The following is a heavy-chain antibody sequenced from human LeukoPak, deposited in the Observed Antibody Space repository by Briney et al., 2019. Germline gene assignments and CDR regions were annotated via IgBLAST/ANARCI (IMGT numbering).Heavy chain of an antibody. CDR3: ATIAYCGGDCYPLDAFDI. D-gene: IGHD2-21*02. Sequence: ASAKVSCKASGYTFTDYYMHWVRQAPGQGLEWMGWINPNSGGTNYAQKFQGRVTMTRDTSISTAYMELSRLRSDDTAVYYCATIAYCGGDCYPLDAFDIWGQGTMVTVSS. CDR1: GYTFTDYY. J-gene: IGHJ3*02. V-gene: IGHV1-2*02. CDR2: INPNSGGT.